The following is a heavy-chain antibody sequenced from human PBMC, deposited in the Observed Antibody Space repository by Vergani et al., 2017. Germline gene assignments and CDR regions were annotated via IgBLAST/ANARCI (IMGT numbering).Heavy chain of an antibody. D-gene: IGHD5-12*01. CDR3: ARGSGYDSTYYYYYYMDV. J-gene: IGHJ6*03. V-gene: IGHV1-58*02. Sequence: QMQLVQSGPEVKKPGTSVKVSCKASGFTFTSSAMQWVRQARGQRLEWIGWIVVGSGNTNYAQKFQERVTITRDMSTSTAYMELSSLRSEDTAVYYCARGSGYDSTYYYYYYMDVWGKGTTVTVSS. CDR1: GFTFTSSA. CDR2: IVVGSGNT.